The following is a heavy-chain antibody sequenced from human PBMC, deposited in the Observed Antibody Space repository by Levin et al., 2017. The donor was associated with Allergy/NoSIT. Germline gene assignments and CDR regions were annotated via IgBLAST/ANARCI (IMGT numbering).Heavy chain of an antibody. CDR1: GYSFTSYW. Sequence: GGSLRLSCKGSGYSFTSYWIGWVRQMPGKGLEWMGIIYPDDSDTKYSPSFQGQVTISADKSISTAYLQWSSLKASDTAMYFCARLPSADAYWGQGTLVTVSS. CDR3: ARLPSADAY. J-gene: IGHJ4*02. CDR2: IYPDDSDT. D-gene: IGHD2-2*01. V-gene: IGHV5-51*01.